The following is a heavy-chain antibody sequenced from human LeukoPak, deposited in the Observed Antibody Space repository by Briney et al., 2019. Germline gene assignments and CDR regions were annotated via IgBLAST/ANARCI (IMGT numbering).Heavy chain of an antibody. CDR2: INHNGEMI. CDR1: GFTFSNYV. Sequence: GGSLRLSCAASGFTFSNYVMSWVRQAPGKGLEWVSYINHNGEMIFYPDSVKGRFTISRDNSKNTLYLQMNSLRAEDTAVYYCAKDLDYGDYTVQHWGQGTLVTVSS. D-gene: IGHD4-17*01. V-gene: IGHV3-23*01. J-gene: IGHJ1*01. CDR3: AKDLDYGDYTVQH.